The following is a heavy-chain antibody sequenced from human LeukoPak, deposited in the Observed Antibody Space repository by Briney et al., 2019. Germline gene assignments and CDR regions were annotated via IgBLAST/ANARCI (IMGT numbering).Heavy chain of an antibody. CDR1: GYTFTGYY. CDR3: ARDRNWNYDY. Sequence: GASVKVSCKASGYTFTGYYMHWVRQAPGQGLEWMGWINPKSGGTKYEQKFQGRVTMTKDTSISTAYMELSSLRSDDTAVYYCARDRNWNYDYWGQGTLVTVSS. V-gene: IGHV1-2*02. D-gene: IGHD1-7*01. J-gene: IGHJ4*02. CDR2: INPKSGGT.